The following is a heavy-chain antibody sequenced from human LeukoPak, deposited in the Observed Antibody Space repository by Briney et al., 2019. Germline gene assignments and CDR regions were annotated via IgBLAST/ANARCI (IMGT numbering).Heavy chain of an antibody. J-gene: IGHJ6*02. CDR1: GFTFSSYA. D-gene: IGHD5-18*01. CDR2: ISGSGGST. V-gene: IGHV3-23*01. CDR3: AKDQGDSYGYNYYYGMDV. Sequence: GGSLRLSCAASGFTFSSYAMSWVRQAPGKGLEWVSAISGSGGSTYYADSVKGRFTISRDNSKNTLYLQMNSLRAEDTAVYYCAKDQGDSYGYNYYYGMDVWGQGTTVTVSS.